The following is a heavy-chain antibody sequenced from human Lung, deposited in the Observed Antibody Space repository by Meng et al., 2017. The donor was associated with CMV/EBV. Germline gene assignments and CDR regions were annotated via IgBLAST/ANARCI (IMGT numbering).Heavy chain of an antibody. CDR1: GASISNQY. J-gene: IGHJ6*01. Sequence: SETLSLTCSVSGASISNQYWSWIRQPPGKGLEWIGIIYYTGDTNYSPSLKSRVTMSVDTSRNQFSLSLRSVTPADTAVYYCARTDLKELGRRSGWFPDYYYHGMDVWGQGTTVTGSS. D-gene: IGHD6-19*01. CDR3: ARTDLKELGRRSGWFPDYYYHGMDV. CDR2: IYYTGDT. V-gene: IGHV4-59*11.